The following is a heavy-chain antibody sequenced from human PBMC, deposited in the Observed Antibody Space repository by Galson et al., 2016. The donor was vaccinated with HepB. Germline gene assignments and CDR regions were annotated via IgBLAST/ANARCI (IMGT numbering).Heavy chain of an antibody. CDR3: ARVLIHFDGSTYTDAFDI. Sequence: SLRLSCAVSGFTFSDHYIDWVRQAPGKGLEWVGRSRNKAQRYTTEYAASVKGRFTVSRDDSKNSLYVQMNSLKTEDTAVYYCARVLIHFDGSTYTDAFDIWGQGTMVTVSS. CDR2: SRNKAQRYTT. V-gene: IGHV3-72*01. D-gene: IGHD3-22*01. J-gene: IGHJ3*02. CDR1: GFTFSDHY.